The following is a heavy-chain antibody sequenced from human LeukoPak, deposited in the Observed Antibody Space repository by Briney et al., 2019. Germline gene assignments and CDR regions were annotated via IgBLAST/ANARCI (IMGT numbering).Heavy chain of an antibody. V-gene: IGHV1-46*01. CDR2: INPSGGST. CDR3: ARDGPRIAALGEDFDY. D-gene: IGHD6-6*01. J-gene: IGHJ4*02. Sequence: ASVKVSCKASGYTFSSYYMHWVRQAPGQGLEWMGIINPSGGSTSYAQKFQGRVTMTRDTSTSTVYMELSSLRSEDTAVYYCARDGPRIAALGEDFDYWGQGALVTVSS. CDR1: GYTFSSYY.